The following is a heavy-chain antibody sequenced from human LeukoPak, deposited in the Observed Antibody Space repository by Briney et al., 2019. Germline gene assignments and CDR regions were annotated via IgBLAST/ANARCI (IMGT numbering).Heavy chain of an antibody. CDR2: IYTSGST. CDR1: GGPISSYY. J-gene: IGHJ3*02. CDR3: ARRSSSLYSSSWNDAFDI. Sequence: PSETLSLTCTVSGGPISSYYWSWIRQPAGKALEWIGRIYTSGSTNYNPSLKSRVTMSVDTSKNQFSLKPSSVTAADTAVYYCARRSSSLYSSSWNDAFDIWGQGTMVTVSS. D-gene: IGHD6-13*01. V-gene: IGHV4-4*07.